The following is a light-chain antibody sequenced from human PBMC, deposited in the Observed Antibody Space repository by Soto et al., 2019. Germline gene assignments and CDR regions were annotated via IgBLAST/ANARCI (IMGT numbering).Light chain of an antibody. V-gene: IGLV2-14*01. CDR3: SSYTSSSTYV. Sequence: QSALTQPASVSGSPGQSITISCTGTSSDVGGYSYVSWYQQHPGKAPKLIIYEVSNRPSGVSNRFSGSKSGNTASLTISGLQAEDEADYCCSSYTSSSTYVFGTGTKVTVL. CDR1: SSDVGGYSY. J-gene: IGLJ1*01. CDR2: EVS.